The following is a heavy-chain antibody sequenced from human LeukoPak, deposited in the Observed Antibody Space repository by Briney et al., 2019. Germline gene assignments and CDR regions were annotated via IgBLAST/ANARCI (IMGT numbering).Heavy chain of an antibody. CDR3: ARGGNGSGLYYFDY. CDR2: INYSGNT. Sequence: PSETLSLTCTVSGGSISSYYWSWIRQPPGKGLEWIGHINYSGNTNYNPSLKSRVTISVDTSKNQFSLKLNSVTAADTAVYYCARGGNGSGLYYFDYWGQGTLVTVSS. J-gene: IGHJ4*02. V-gene: IGHV4-59*01. D-gene: IGHD3-10*01. CDR1: GGSISSYY.